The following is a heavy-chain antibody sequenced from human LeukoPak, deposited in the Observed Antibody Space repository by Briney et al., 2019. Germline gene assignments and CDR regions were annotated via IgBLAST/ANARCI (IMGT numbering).Heavy chain of an antibody. V-gene: IGHV3-74*01. CDR3: ARVDPTGDGYNCFDS. CDR2: INTYGSST. J-gene: IGHJ4*02. CDR1: GFTFSTYR. Sequence: GGSLRLSCAASGFTFSTYRMHWVRQAPGKGLLWVARINTYGSSTLYADSVKGRVTISRDNAKSTLYLQMDSLRPEDTAVYYCARVDPTGDGYNCFDSWGQGTLVTVSS. D-gene: IGHD5-24*01.